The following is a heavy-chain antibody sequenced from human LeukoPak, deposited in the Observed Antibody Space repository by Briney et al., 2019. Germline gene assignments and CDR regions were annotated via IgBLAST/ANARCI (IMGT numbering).Heavy chain of an antibody. CDR3: ARAIVVVPAAIDY. CDR1: GFIFSSYA. J-gene: IGHJ4*02. V-gene: IGHV3-23*01. CDR2: ISGSGGST. D-gene: IGHD2-2*01. Sequence: GGSLRLSCAASGFIFSSYAMSWVRQAPGKGLEWVSAISGSGGSTYYADSVKGRFTISRDNSKNTLYLQMNSLRAEDTAVYYCARAIVVVPAAIDYWGQGTLVTVSS.